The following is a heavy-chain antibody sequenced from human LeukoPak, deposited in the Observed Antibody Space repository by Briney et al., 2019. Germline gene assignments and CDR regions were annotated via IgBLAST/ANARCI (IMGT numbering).Heavy chain of an antibody. D-gene: IGHD3-9*01. Sequence: PSETLSLTCTVSGVSVSGTNFCWGWVRQPPGKGLEWIGNIYYSGTTSSNPSLNSRVSVSVDTSTNQFSLKMTSVTAADTAVYYCARLTKGRFFDYFFDFWGQGALVTVCS. V-gene: IGHV4-39*01. CDR3: ARLTKGRFFDYFFDF. CDR2: IYYSGTT. J-gene: IGHJ4*02. CDR1: GVSVSGTNFC.